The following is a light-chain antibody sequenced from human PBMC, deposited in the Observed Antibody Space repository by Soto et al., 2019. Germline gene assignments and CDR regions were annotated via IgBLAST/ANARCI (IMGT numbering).Light chain of an antibody. J-gene: IGLJ2*01. CDR3: QAWDRSTVV. V-gene: IGLV3-1*01. CDR1: KLGTNY. Sequence: SYELTQPPSVSVSPGQTASITCSGEKLGTNYACWYQQKPGQSPVLVIYQDTKRPSGIPERFAGSNSGNTATLTISGTQAMDEADYYCQAWDRSTVVFGGGTKLTVL. CDR2: QDT.